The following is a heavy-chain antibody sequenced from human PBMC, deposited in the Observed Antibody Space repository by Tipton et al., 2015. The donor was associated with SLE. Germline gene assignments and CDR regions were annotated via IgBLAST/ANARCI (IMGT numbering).Heavy chain of an antibody. V-gene: IGHV4-39*07. J-gene: IGHJ2*01. D-gene: IGHD2-2*01. Sequence: TLSLTCTVSGGSISSSSYYWGWIRQPPGKGLEWIGGIYYSGNTYYNPSLKSRVTISVDTSKNQFSLKLSSVTAADTAVYYCARRLVAAANDWYFGLWGRGTLVTVSS. CDR2: IYYSGNT. CDR1: GGSISSSSYY. CDR3: ARRLVAAANDWYFGL.